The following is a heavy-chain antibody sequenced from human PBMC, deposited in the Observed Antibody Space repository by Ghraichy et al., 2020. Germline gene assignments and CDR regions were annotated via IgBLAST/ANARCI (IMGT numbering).Heavy chain of an antibody. D-gene: IGHD5-24*01. CDR3: ARDDLGDGYNSRFDY. CDR2: MYHSGST. CDR1: GYSISSDYY. J-gene: IGHJ4*02. V-gene: IGHV4-38-2*02. Sequence: GSLRLSCAVSGYSISSDYYWGRIRQPPGKGLEWIGSMYHSGSTYYNPSLKSRVTISVDTSKNQFSLKLSSVTAADTAVYYCARDDLGDGYNSRFDYWGQGTLVTVSS.